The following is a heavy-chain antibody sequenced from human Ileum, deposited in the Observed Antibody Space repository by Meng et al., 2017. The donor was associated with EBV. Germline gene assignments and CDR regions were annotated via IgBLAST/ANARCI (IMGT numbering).Heavy chain of an antibody. CDR2: ISTYTGNP. D-gene: IGHD6-13*01. CDR3: ASDSGYTRSWYGHY. J-gene: IGHJ4*02. V-gene: IGHV7-4-1*02. Sequence: QERRVQCRSELKTARALLNASCKSSCSTFTVNAINCVRHAPAPGLESLGWISTYTGNPTYAQGFTGRFVFSLDTSVSTAYLQISGLKAEDTAIYYCASDSGYTRSWYGHYWGQGTLVTVSS. CDR1: CSTFTVNA.